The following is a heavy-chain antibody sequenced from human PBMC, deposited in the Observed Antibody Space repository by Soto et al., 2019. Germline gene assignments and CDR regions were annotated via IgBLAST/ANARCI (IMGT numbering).Heavy chain of an antibody. J-gene: IGHJ6*02. D-gene: IGHD3-10*01. CDR3: YYGSGSRRYYYYYYGMDV. Sequence: SETLSLTCAVYGGSFSGYYWSWIRQPPGKGLEWIGEINHSGSTNYNPSLKSRVTISVDTSKNQFSLKLSSVTTADTAVYYCYYGSGSRRYYYYYYGMDVWGQGTTVTVSS. CDR1: GGSFSGYY. V-gene: IGHV4-34*01. CDR2: INHSGST.